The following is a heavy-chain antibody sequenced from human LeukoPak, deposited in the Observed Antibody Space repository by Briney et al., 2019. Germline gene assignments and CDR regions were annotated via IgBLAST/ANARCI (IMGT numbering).Heavy chain of an antibody. Sequence: SDTLSLTGAVYGGSFSGYYWSWIRHPPGKGLECIGEINQSESTNYNPPLKSRVTISADTSKNQFSLKLSSVTAADTAVYYCARGTKRGYRVYYFDYWGQGTLVTVSS. CDR3: ARGTKRGYRVYYFDY. CDR1: GGSFSGYY. D-gene: IGHD5-18*01. V-gene: IGHV4-34*01. J-gene: IGHJ4*02. CDR2: INQSEST.